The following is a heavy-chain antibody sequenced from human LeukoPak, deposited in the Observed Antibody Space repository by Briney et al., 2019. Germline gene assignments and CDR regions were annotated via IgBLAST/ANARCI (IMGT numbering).Heavy chain of an antibody. CDR2: IYSSGNT. J-gene: IGHJ6*02. D-gene: IGHD2-15*01. V-gene: IGHV4-31*03. Sequence: SQTLSLTCTVSGGSISSGGYYWIWIRQHPGKGLEWIGYIYSSGNTYYNPSLKSRVTVSVDTSKNQFSLRLYSVTAADTAVYYCTREGRYCSGGSCYPIWGQGTTVTVSS. CDR1: GGSISSGGYY. CDR3: TREGRYCSGGSCYPI.